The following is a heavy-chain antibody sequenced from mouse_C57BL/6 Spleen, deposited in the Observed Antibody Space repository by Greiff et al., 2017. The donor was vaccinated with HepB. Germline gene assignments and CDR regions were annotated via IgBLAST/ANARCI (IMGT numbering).Heavy chain of an antibody. CDR1: GFTFSSYA. V-gene: IGHV5-4*01. D-gene: IGHD1-2*01. CDR3: ARDRVRLYAMDY. J-gene: IGHJ4*01. CDR2: ISDGGSYT. Sequence: DVKLVESGGGLVKPGGSLKLSCAASGFTFSSYAMSWVRQTPEKRLEWVATISDGGSYTYYPDNVKGRFTISRDNAKNNLYLQMSHLKSEDTAMYYCARDRVRLYAMDYWGQGTSVTVSS.